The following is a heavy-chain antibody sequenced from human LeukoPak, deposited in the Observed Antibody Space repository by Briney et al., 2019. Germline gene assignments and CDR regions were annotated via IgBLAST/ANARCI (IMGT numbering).Heavy chain of an antibody. Sequence: GESLKISCKGSGYSFTTYWISWVRQMPGKGLEWMGRIDPSDSYTNYSPSFQGHVTISADKSISTAYLQWGSLKASDTAMYYCARHSGHGWRLNYGMDVWGQGTTVTVSS. D-gene: IGHD2-15*01. CDR1: GYSFTTYW. CDR3: ARHSGHGWRLNYGMDV. J-gene: IGHJ6*02. CDR2: IDPSDSYT. V-gene: IGHV5-10-1*01.